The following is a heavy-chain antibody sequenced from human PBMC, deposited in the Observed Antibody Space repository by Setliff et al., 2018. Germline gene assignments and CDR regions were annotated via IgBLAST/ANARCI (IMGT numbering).Heavy chain of an antibody. CDR1: GSTFTGYY. CDR3: AREPYDYIWGSYRSPYFDH. D-gene: IGHD3-16*02. CDR2: INPNSGVT. Sequence: ASVQVSCKASGSTFTGYYMHWIRQAPGQGLEWVGWINPNSGVTNYAQKFQGRVTMTRDASINTAFMHLSSLKSDDMAVYYCAREPYDYIWGSYRSPYFDHWGQGALVTVSS. V-gene: IGHV1-2*02. J-gene: IGHJ4*02.